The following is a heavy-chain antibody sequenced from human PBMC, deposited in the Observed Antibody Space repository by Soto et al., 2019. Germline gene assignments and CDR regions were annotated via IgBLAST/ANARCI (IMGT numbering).Heavy chain of an antibody. J-gene: IGHJ4*02. CDR1: GGSTSSSSYY. V-gene: IGHV4-39*07. CDR2: IYYSGST. D-gene: IGHD3-10*01. Sequence: SETLSLTCTVSGGSTSSSSYYWGWIRQPPGKGLEWIGYIYYSGSTNYNPSLKSRVTISIDTSKNQFSLNLSSVSAADTAVYYCARASRVPISMIRGVVGSFDYWGPGTLVTVSS. CDR3: ARASRVPISMIRGVVGSFDY.